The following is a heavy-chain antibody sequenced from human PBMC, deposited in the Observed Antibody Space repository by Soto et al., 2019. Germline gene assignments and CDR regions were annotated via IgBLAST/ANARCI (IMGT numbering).Heavy chain of an antibody. Sequence: EVQLLESGGDLVQPGGSLRLSCGVSGFSFSSYAMAWVRQVPGKGLEWLSVITVRSHTTYYADSVRGRFTISRDDSRDTLYLQMNSLRAEDTAVYYCAKDSIRRSFSRSSTRARDAFDIWGQGTMVTVSS. D-gene: IGHD6-6*01. V-gene: IGHV3-23*01. J-gene: IGHJ3*02. CDR3: AKDSIRRSFSRSSTRARDAFDI. CDR2: ITVRSHTT. CDR1: GFSFSSYA.